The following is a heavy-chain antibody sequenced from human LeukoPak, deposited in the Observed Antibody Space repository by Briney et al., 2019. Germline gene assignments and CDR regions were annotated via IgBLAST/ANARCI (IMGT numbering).Heavy chain of an antibody. V-gene: IGHV1-18*01. J-gene: IGHJ3*02. D-gene: IGHD1-1*01. CDR3: ARGLQLERRGRFFPLHI. CDR2: ISVNNGNT. CDR1: DYTFTIYG. Sequence: EASVTVSCKASDYTFTIYGINWVRQAPGEGLEWMGWISVNNGNTNYAQKLQGRDTMTTDTSTSTAYMELRSLRSDDTAVYYCARGLQLERRGRFFPLHIWGQGTMVTVSS.